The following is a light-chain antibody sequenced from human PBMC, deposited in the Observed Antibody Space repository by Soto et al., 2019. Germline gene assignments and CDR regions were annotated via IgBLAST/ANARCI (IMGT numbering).Light chain of an antibody. Sequence: DIVMTQSPDSLAVSLGERANINCKSSQSVLYSSNNKNYIAWYQQRPGQPPKLLIYWASTQESGVPDRFSGSGSGTDFTLTITSLQAEDVAVYYCQQYESTPPTFGQGTKLEIK. CDR1: QSVLYSSNNKNY. V-gene: IGKV4-1*01. CDR2: WAS. CDR3: QQYESTPPT. J-gene: IGKJ2*01.